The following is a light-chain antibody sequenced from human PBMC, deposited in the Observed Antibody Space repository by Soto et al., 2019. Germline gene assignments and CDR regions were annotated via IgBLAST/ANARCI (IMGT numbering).Light chain of an antibody. Sequence: AIRMTQSPSSFSASTGDRVTITCRASQGISSYLAWYQQKPGKAPKLLIYAASTLQSGVPSRFRGRGSGTDFTLTISCLQSEDFAPYYCQQYYSYPLAFGPGTKVDIK. CDR2: AAS. V-gene: IGKV1-8*01. CDR3: QQYYSYPLA. CDR1: QGISSY. J-gene: IGKJ3*01.